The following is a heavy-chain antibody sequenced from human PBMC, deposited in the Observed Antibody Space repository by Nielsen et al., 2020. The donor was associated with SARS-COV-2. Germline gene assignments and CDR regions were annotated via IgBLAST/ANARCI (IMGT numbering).Heavy chain of an antibody. D-gene: IGHD1-1*01. Sequence: GESLKISCAASGFNFSGCWMSWVRQAPGKGLEWVANIKEDGSEKNYVDSVKGRFTISRDNAKNSLYLQMNSLRIEDTALYYCASHGTFDHWGQGALVTVSS. V-gene: IGHV3-7*01. CDR3: ASHGTFDH. CDR2: IKEDGSEK. J-gene: IGHJ4*02. CDR1: GFNFSGCW.